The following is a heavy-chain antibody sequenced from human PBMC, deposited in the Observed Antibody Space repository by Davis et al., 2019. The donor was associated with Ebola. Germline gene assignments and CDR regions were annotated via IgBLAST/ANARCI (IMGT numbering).Heavy chain of an antibody. CDR2: IHSDGSSP. Sequence: PGGSLRLSCAASGFTFSSYWMHWVRQAPGKGLVWVSRIHSDGSSPSYAASVKGRFTISRYNAKNTLYLQMNSLRAEDTAVYYCAIDVYSGSYPYWYFDLWGRGTLVTVSS. CDR1: GFTFSSYW. CDR3: AIDVYSGSYPYWYFDL. J-gene: IGHJ2*01. D-gene: IGHD1-26*01. V-gene: IGHV3-74*01.